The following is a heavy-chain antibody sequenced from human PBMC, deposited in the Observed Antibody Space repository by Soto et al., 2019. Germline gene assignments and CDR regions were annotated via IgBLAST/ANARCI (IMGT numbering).Heavy chain of an antibody. D-gene: IGHD2-21*02. J-gene: IGHJ4*02. CDR3: ASDGRGSSGGDWGTAY. CDR1: GFTFSDHY. CDR2: TRNKANSYTT. Sequence: EVQLVESGGVLVQPGGSLRLSCAASGFTFSDHYMDWVRQAPGKGLEWVGRTRNKANSYTTEYAASVKGRFTISRDDSPXXLYLRMSSVKTEDTAVYYCASDGRGSSGGDWGTAYWGQGTLVTVSS. V-gene: IGHV3-72*01.